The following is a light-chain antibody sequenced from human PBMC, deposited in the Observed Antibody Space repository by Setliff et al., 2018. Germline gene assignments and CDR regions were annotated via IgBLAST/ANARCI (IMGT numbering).Light chain of an antibody. CDR3: SAYTSSSTYV. Sequence: QSALTQPPSASGSPGQSVTISCSGTSSDVGSYNLVSWYQQHPGKAPKLMICEVSKRPSGVSNRFSGSKSGNSASLIISGLQAEDEADYYCSAYTSSSTYVFGTGTKVTVL. J-gene: IGLJ1*01. CDR1: SSDVGSYNL. V-gene: IGLV2-14*02. CDR2: EVS.